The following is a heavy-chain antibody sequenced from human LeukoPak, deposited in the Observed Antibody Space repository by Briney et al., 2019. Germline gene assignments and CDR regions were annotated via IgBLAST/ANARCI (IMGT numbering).Heavy chain of an antibody. Sequence: GRTLRLSCAASGFTFSSYWMHWVRQAPGKGLVWVSRISSVRSSTRYADSVKGRFTVSRDNAKNTLYLQMNSLRAEDTAVYHCVRDNDSIFDNWGQGTLV. CDR1: GFTFSSYW. J-gene: IGHJ4*02. CDR3: VRDNDSIFDN. V-gene: IGHV3-74*01. CDR2: ISSVRSST. D-gene: IGHD1-1*01.